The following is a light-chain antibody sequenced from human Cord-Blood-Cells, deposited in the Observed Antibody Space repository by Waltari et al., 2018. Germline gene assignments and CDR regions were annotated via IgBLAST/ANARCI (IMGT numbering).Light chain of an antibody. CDR2: AAS. Sequence: DIQMTQSPSSLSASVGDRVTITCRASQSISSYLNWYQQKPGKAPKLLIYAASSLQSGVPSRFSGSGFGTDFTLTISSLQPEDVATYYCQQSYSTPITCGQGTRLEIK. CDR1: QSISSY. V-gene: IGKV1-39*01. J-gene: IGKJ5*01. CDR3: QQSYSTPIT.